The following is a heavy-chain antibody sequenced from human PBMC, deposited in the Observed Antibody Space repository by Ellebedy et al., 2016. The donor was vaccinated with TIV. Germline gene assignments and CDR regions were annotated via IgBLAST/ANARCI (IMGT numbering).Heavy chain of an antibody. CDR1: GFIFSNYS. CDR2: ISRSSDYE. Sequence: GESLKISCAASGFIFSNYSMNWVRQPPGKGLEWVSSISRSSDYEYSADSVKGRFTISINNAKNSLYLQMNSLRAEDTAVYYCARDPLIFTSFHDWGLGTLVTVSS. V-gene: IGHV3-21*01. CDR3: ARDPLIFTSFHD. D-gene: IGHD3-3*02. J-gene: IGHJ4*02.